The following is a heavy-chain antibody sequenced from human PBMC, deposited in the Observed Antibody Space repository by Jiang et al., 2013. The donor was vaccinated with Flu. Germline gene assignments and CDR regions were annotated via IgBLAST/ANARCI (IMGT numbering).Heavy chain of an antibody. Sequence: IGWVRQMPGKGLEWMGIIYPGDSDTRYSPSFQGQVTISADKSISTAYLQWSSLKASDTAMYYCARPHTTSSSPWSAFDIWGQGTMVTVSS. V-gene: IGHV5-51*01. J-gene: IGHJ3*02. CDR2: IYPGDSDT. D-gene: IGHD6-13*01. CDR3: ARPHTTSSSPWSAFDI.